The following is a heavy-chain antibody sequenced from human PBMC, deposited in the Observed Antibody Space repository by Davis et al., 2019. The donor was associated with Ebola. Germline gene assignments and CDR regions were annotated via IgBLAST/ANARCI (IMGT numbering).Heavy chain of an antibody. Sequence: SETLSLTCTVSGGSISSSSYYWGWIRQPPGKGLEWIGSIYYSGSTYYNPSLKSRLTISVDTSKNQFSLKLSSVTAADTAVYYCARVYYYDSSFDYWGQGTLVTVSP. CDR3: ARVYYYDSSFDY. D-gene: IGHD3-22*01. CDR2: IYYSGST. CDR1: GGSISSSSYY. J-gene: IGHJ4*02. V-gene: IGHV4-39*07.